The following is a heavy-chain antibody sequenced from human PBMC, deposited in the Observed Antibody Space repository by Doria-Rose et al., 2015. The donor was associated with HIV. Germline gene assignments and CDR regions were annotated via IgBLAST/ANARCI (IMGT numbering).Heavy chain of an antibody. J-gene: IGHJ4*02. D-gene: IGHD6-13*01. CDR3: ARINSSRWYHKYYFDF. CDR1: GVSLSSPGMG. Sequence: QVTLKESGPVLVKPTETLTLTCTVSGVSLSSPGMGVSWIRQPPGKALEWLANIFSDDERSYTTSLQSRLTISRCTSKSQVVLTMTDMDPVDTATYYCARINSSRWYHKYYFDFWGQGTLVTVSA. V-gene: IGHV2-26*01. CDR2: IFSDDER.